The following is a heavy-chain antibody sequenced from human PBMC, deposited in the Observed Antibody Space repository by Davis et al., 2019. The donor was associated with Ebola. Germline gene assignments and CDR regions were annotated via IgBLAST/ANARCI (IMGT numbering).Heavy chain of an antibody. J-gene: IGHJ4*02. CDR1: GVSIIDHY. CDR2: IDYRGRS. Sequence: PGASLRLSCTVSGVSIIDHYWSCIRQSPGKGLEWIGYIDYRGRSTYKPSLRSRITMSVDTSKNQFSLKLKSITAADTAVYYCARGGSPAMFKGVDEWGQGTLVTVAS. V-gene: IGHV4-59*11. D-gene: IGHD2-2*01. CDR3: ARGGSPAMFKGVDE.